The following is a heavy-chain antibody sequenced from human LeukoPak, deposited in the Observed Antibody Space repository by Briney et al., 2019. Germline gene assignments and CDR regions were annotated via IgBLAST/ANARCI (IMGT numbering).Heavy chain of an antibody. D-gene: IGHD6-19*01. J-gene: IGHJ4*02. Sequence: PGGSLRLSCAASGFTFSSYSMNWVRQVPGKGLEWVSSSSSSGSYIYYADSVKGRFTISRDNAKNSLYLQMNSLRAEDTAVYYCARARGGWYSEYWGQGTLVTVSS. CDR1: GFTFSSYS. V-gene: IGHV3-21*01. CDR3: ARARGGWYSEY. CDR2: SSSSGSYI.